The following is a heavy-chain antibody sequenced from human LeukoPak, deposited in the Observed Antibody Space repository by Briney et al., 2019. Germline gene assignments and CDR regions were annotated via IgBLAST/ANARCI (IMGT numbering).Heavy chain of an antibody. D-gene: IGHD3-22*01. CDR2: IRSQANSYAT. V-gene: IGHV3-73*01. CDR1: GFTLSGSA. CDR3: TRAYDSSGYDFFYFDY. Sequence: GGSLRLSCGASGFTLSGSAMLSFRQASGKGLEWVGRIRSQANSYATAYVASVKGRFTISRDDSKKTAYLEMNSLRTEDTAVYYCTRAYDSSGYDFFYFDYWGQGTLVTVSS. J-gene: IGHJ4*02.